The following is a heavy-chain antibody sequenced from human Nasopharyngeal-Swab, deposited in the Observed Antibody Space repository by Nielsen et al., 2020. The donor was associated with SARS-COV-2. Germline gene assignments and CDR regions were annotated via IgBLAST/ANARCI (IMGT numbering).Heavy chain of an antibody. Sequence: GESLKISCAASGFTFSDYYMSWIRQAPGKGLEWVSYISSSGSTTYYADSVKGRFTISRDNSKNTLYLQMNSLRAEDTAVYYCAKVVSTVAHDYYYGMDVWGQGTTVTVSS. CDR3: AKVVSTVAHDYYYGMDV. J-gene: IGHJ6*02. D-gene: IGHD4-23*01. CDR2: ISSSGSTT. V-gene: IGHV3-11*01. CDR1: GFTFSDYY.